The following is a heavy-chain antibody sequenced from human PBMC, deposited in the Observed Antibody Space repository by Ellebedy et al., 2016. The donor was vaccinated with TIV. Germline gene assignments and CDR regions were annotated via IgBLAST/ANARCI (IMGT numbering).Heavy chain of an antibody. V-gene: IGHV4-4*07. J-gene: IGHJ2*01. CDR3: ARREMASSWWYFDL. CDR2: IYVSGST. CDR1: GASISSYF. D-gene: IGHD5-24*01. Sequence: SETLSLTXTVSGASISSYFWSWIRQPAGKGLEWIGRIYVSGSTNYNPSLKSRVTMSVDTSKNQFSLKLSSVTAADTAMYYCARREMASSWWYFDLWGRGTLVTVSS.